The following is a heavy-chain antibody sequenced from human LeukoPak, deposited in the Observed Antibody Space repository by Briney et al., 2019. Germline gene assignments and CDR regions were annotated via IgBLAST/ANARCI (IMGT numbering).Heavy chain of an antibody. CDR3: AKEYYVLLVYALGGSFDY. D-gene: IGHD2-8*02. Sequence: GRSLRLSCAASGFTFSSNAIHWVRQAPGKGLEWVAEISYDGGNTYYADSVKGRFTISRDNSKNTLSLQMNSLRAEDTAVYYCAKEYYVLLVYALGGSFDYWGRGTLVTVSS. V-gene: IGHV3-30-3*01. J-gene: IGHJ4*02. CDR2: ISYDGGNT. CDR1: GFTFSSNA.